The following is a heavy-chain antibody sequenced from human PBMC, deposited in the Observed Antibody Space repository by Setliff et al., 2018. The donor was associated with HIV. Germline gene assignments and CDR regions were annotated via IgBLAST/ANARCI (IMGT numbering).Heavy chain of an antibody. J-gene: IGHJ5*01. V-gene: IGHV4-39*07. CDR3: ARGGGVSADFDS. D-gene: IGHD3-16*01. CDR2: IYYDGST. CDR1: GGSIRTGAYY. Sequence: PSETLSLTCTVSGGSIRTGAYYWGWIRQPPGKGLEWIGSIYYDGSTFYKPSLKSRLTISVDTSKNQFSLSLNSVTAADTAVYFCARGGGVSADFDSWGQGTLVTVSS.